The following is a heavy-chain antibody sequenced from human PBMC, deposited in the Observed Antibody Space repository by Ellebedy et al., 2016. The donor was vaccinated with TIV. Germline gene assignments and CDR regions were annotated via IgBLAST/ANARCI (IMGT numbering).Heavy chain of an antibody. D-gene: IGHD3-22*01. J-gene: IGHJ4*02. CDR2: VWFDGSNE. Sequence: GGSLRLXXAASGFTFSYYGMHWVRQAPGKGLEWVAVVWFDGSNEYYADSVKGRFTISRDNSKNTLYVQMNSLRVEDTAVYYCARGRLYETSGYYYFDYWGPGTQVTVSS. CDR3: ARGRLYETSGYYYFDY. CDR1: GFTFSYYG. V-gene: IGHV3-33*01.